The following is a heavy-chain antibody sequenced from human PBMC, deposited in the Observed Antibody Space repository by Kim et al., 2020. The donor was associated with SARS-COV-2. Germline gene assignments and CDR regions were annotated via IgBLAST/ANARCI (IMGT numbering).Heavy chain of an antibody. Sequence: GGSLRLSCAASGFTFSSYSMNWVRQAPGKGLEWVSSISSSSSYIYYADSVKGRFTISRDNAKNSLYLQMNSLRAEDTAVYYCAREQWLGLKGYYGMDVWGQGTTVTVSS. V-gene: IGHV3-21*01. D-gene: IGHD6-19*01. CDR1: GFTFSSYS. CDR3: AREQWLGLKGYYGMDV. J-gene: IGHJ6*02. CDR2: ISSSSSYI.